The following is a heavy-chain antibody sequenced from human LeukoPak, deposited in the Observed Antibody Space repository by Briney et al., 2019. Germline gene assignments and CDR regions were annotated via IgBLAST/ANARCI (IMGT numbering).Heavy chain of an antibody. CDR2: IWDDGSNK. CDR3: ARDLRRSTSYYYYYGMDV. V-gene: IGHV3-33*01. CDR1: GFTFSSYG. Sequence: PGGSLRLSCAASGFTFSSYGMHWVRQAPGKGLEWVAVIWDDGSNKYYADSVKGRFTISRDNSKNTLYLQMNSLRAEDTAVYYCARDLRRSTSYYYYYGMDVWGQGTTVTVSS. J-gene: IGHJ6*02. D-gene: IGHD2-2*01.